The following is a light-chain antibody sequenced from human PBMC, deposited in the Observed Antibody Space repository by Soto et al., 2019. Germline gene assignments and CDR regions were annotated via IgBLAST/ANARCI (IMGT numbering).Light chain of an antibody. CDR1: RSVVVGYDY. V-gene: IGLV2-11*01. J-gene: IGLJ1*01. CDR3: CSYGGSFPYV. Sequence: QSVLTQPPSVSGPPGQSVTISCTGTRSVVVGYDYVSWHQQRPDKDRNLLIYDVNKRPSGVPDRFFGSKSGNSASLTISGLQAEDEADFYCCSYGGSFPYVFGTGTKVTVL. CDR2: DVN.